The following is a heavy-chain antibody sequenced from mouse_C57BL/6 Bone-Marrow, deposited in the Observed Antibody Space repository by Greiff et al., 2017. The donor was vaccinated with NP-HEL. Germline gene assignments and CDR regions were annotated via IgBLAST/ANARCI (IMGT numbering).Heavy chain of an antibody. V-gene: IGHV5-12*01. CDR1: GFTFSDYY. CDR3: ARPYYYGTWFAY. J-gene: IGHJ3*01. CDR2: ISNGGGST. D-gene: IGHD1-1*01. Sequence: EVKLMESGGGLVQPGGSLKLSCAASGFTFSDYYMYWVRQTPEKRLEWVAYISNGGGSTYYPDTVKGRFTISRDNAKNTLYLQMSRLKSVDTAMYYCARPYYYGTWFAYWGQGTLVTVSA.